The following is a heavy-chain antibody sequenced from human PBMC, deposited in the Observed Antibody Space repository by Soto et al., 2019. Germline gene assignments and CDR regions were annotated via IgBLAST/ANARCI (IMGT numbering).Heavy chain of an antibody. J-gene: IGHJ3*02. CDR1: GGSFSGYY. V-gene: IGHV4-34*01. CDR2: INHSGST. CDR3: ARGGRTGDDAFDI. D-gene: IGHD7-27*01. Sequence: SETLSLTCAVYGGSFSGYYWSWIRQPPGKGLEWIGEINHSGSTNYNPSLKSRVTISVDTSENQFALNQSSVTASDTAVYCCARGGRTGDDAFDIWGQGTMVTVSS.